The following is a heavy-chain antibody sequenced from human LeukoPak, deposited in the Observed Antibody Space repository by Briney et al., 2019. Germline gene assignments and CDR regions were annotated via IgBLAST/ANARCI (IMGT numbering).Heavy chain of an antibody. V-gene: IGHV3-48*03. D-gene: IGHD3-10*01. J-gene: IGHJ3*02. CDR3: ARDSDGSGLDAFDI. Sequence: GGSLRLSCAASGFTFSSYEMNWVRQAPGKGLEWVSYISSSGSAKKYADSVKGRFTISRDNAKNSPYLQMNSLRDEDTAVYHCARDSDGSGLDAFDIWGQGTMVTVSS. CDR1: GFTFSSYE. CDR2: ISSSGSAK.